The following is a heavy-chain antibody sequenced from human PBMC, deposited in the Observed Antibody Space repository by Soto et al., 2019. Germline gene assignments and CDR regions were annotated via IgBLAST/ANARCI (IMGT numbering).Heavy chain of an antibody. Sequence: QVQLVQSGAEEMKPGASVKVSCKASGYTLTRYSIHWVRQAPGQRLEWMGWINAGNGNTKFSQKFQGRVTITRDTSASPAYMELRGLRAEDTAVYYCAILGTYYFDNSDNYFDFWGQGTLVTVSS. CDR2: INAGNGNT. CDR1: GYTLTRYS. CDR3: AILGTYYFDNSDNYFDF. V-gene: IGHV1-3*05. D-gene: IGHD3-22*01. J-gene: IGHJ4*02.